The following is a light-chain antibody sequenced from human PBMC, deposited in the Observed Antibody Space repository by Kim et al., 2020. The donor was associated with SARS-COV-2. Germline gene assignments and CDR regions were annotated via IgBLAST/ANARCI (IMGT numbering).Light chain of an antibody. CDR1: QDIAKS. J-gene: IGKJ1*01. Sequence: ASVGDRVTITCRASQDIAKSLAWYQQKPGKVPQVLIYAASTLQSGVPSRFSGSGSGTEFTLTIGSLQTEDVATYYCQKYDSAPWTFGPGTKVDIK. CDR2: AAS. V-gene: IGKV1-27*01. CDR3: QKYDSAPWT.